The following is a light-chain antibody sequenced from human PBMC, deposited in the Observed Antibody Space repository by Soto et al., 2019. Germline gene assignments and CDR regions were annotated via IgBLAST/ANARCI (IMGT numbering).Light chain of an antibody. CDR1: QSVNSK. J-gene: IGKJ2*01. Sequence: EIVMTQSPATLSVSPGETATLSCRASQSVNSKLAWYQQKPGQAPRLLIYDASTRATDIPARFSGSGSGTEFTLSISSLQSEDFAVYYCQQYNNLPYTFGQGTKMEIK. CDR3: QQYNNLPYT. CDR2: DAS. V-gene: IGKV3-15*01.